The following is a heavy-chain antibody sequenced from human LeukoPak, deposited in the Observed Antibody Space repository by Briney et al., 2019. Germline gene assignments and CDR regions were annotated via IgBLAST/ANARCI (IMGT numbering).Heavy chain of an antibody. J-gene: IGHJ4*02. CDR3: VKVAVQTQVVPAAIFFDS. V-gene: IGHV3-23*01. CDR2: ISGSSGGI. D-gene: IGHD2-2*01. Sequence: GGSLRLSCAASGFTFANYPMGWVRQAPGKGLGWVSVISGSSGGIKYADSVRGRFTISRDNSKATLSLQMNSLSAEDTAVYYCVKVAVQTQVVPAAIFFDSWGQGAQVIVSS. CDR1: GFTFANYP.